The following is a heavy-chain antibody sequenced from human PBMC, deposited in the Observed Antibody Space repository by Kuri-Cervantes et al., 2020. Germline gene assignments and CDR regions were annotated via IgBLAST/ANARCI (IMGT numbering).Heavy chain of an antibody. CDR3: ARVPTNYYESSGFSFDI. J-gene: IGHJ3*02. CDR2: MFYSGST. V-gene: IGHV4-59*11. D-gene: IGHD3-22*01. Sequence: SETLSLTCTVSGGSISSHYWSWIRQPPGKGLECFGQMFYSGSTEYSPSLKSRVTISVDTSKNQFSLRLSSVTAADTAVYYCARVPTNYYESSGFSFDIWGQGTMVTVSS. CDR1: GGSISSHY.